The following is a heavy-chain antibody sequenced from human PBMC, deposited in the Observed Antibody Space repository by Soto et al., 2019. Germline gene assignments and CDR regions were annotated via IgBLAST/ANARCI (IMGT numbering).Heavy chain of an antibody. CDR2: ISGSGGST. J-gene: IGHJ4*02. D-gene: IGHD5-18*01. Sequence: GGSLRLSCAASGFTFSSYAMSWVRQAPGKGLEWVSAISGSGGSTYYADSVKGRFTISRDNSKNTLYLQMNSLRAEDTAVYYCAKAAARTGGIQLWLKWFDYWGQGTLVTVSS. CDR1: GFTFSSYA. V-gene: IGHV3-23*01. CDR3: AKAAARTGGIQLWLKWFDY.